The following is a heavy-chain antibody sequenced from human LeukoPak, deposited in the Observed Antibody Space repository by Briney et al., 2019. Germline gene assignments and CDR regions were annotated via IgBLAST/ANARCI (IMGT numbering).Heavy chain of an antibody. CDR1: GGSFSGYY. J-gene: IGHJ6*03. V-gene: IGHV4-34*01. CDR3: ARRGNGSGSYYYYYYMDV. D-gene: IGHD3-10*01. Sequence: PSETLSLTCAVYGGSFSGYYWSWIRQPPGKGLEWIGEINHSGSTNYNPSLKSRVTISVDTSKNQFSLKLSSVTAADTAVYYCARRGNGSGSYYYYYYMDVWAKGTTVTVSS. CDR2: INHSGST.